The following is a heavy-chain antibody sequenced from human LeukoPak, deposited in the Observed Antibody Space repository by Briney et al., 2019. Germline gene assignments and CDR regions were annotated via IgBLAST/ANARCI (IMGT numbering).Heavy chain of an antibody. V-gene: IGHV3-30-3*01. CDR2: ISYDGGTK. Sequence: PGGSLRLSRAASGFTFSGYAMHWVRQAPGKGLDWVAVISYDGGTKHYAESVKGRFTISRDNSKNTLFLQMNSLIAEDTAVYYCARDYSGYGFDYWGQGTLVTVSS. CDR3: ARDYSGYGFDY. D-gene: IGHD5-12*01. CDR1: GFTFSGYA. J-gene: IGHJ4*02.